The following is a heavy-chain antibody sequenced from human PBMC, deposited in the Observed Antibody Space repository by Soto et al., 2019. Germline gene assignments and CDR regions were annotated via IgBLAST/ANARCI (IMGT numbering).Heavy chain of an antibody. V-gene: IGHV3-21*01. CDR3: AIIVGATRVDN. J-gene: IGHJ4*02. Sequence: SLKGRFTISRDNAKYSLYLQMNRLTAEDTAVYYCAIIVGATRVDNWGQGTLVTVSS. D-gene: IGHD1-26*01.